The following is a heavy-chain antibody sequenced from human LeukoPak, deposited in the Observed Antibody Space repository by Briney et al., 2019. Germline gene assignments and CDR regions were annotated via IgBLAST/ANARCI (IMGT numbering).Heavy chain of an antibody. J-gene: IGHJ6*02. D-gene: IGHD3-3*01. CDR1: GFTFSSYA. CDR3: ANPEWLLPSYYYYGLDV. Sequence: PGGSLRLSCAASGFTFSSYAMSWVRQAPGKGLEWLSSIRGSGVSTYYADSVKGRFTISRDNSKNTLYLQMDSLRVEGTAVYYCANPEWLLPSYYYYGLDVWGQGTTVTVSS. CDR2: IRGSGVST. V-gene: IGHV3-23*01.